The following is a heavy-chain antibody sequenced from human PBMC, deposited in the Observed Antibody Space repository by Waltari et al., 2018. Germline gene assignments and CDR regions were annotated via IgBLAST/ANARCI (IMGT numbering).Heavy chain of an antibody. CDR1: GYTITDSY. Sequence: QVQLVQSGAEVKKPGASVKVSCRASGYTITDSYIHWVRQAPGQGLEWMGRINPNSGGTNYAQRFQGRVTLTRDTSVNTAYMELSSLKSDDTAVYYCARDMSVGATLNYWGQGTLLTVSS. D-gene: IGHD1-26*01. CDR3: ARDMSVGATLNY. J-gene: IGHJ4*02. CDR2: INPNSGGT. V-gene: IGHV1-2*06.